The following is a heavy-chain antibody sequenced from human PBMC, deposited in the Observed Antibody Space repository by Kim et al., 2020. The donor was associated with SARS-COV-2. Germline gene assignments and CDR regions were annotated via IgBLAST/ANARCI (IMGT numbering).Heavy chain of an antibody. CDR1: GFGVSDYY. CDR2: IKSDGST. D-gene: IGHD6-13*01. V-gene: IGHV3-53*01. Sequence: GGSLRLSCAASGFGVSDYYMNWVRQAPGKGLEWVSLIKSDGSTYYPDSVKGRFTISRDNSKNTLYLQMNSLRAEDTAVYFCARDRGGSTWSWVAFDSWGQGTRVTVYS. J-gene: IGHJ5*01. CDR3: ARDRGGSTWSWVAFDS.